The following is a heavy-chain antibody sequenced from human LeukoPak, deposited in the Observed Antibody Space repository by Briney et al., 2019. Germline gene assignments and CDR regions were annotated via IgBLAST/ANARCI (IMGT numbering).Heavy chain of an antibody. CDR1: GYTFTSYD. D-gene: IGHD3-9*01. V-gene: IGHV1-8*01. J-gene: IGHJ3*02. CDR3: ARALRLLRYFDWFHRAYDAFDI. CDR2: MNPNSGNT. Sequence: GASVKVSCKASGYTFTSYDINWVRQATGQGLEWMGWMNPNSGNTGYAQKFQGRVTMTRNTSISTAYMELSSLRSEDTAVYYCARALRLLRYFDWFHRAYDAFDIWGQGTMVTVSS.